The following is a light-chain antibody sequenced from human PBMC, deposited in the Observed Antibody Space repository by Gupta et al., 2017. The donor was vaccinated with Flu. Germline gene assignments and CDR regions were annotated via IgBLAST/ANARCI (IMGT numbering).Light chain of an antibody. CDR2: AAS. V-gene: IGKV1-27*01. Sequence: PSSLSASVGDRVTITCRASQRISNYLAWYQQKPGKVPKLLIYAASTVQSGVPSRFIGSGSGTDFTLTISSRQPEDVATYYCQKYNNAPNTFGQGTKLEIK. CDR3: QKYNNAPNT. J-gene: IGKJ2*01. CDR1: QRISNY.